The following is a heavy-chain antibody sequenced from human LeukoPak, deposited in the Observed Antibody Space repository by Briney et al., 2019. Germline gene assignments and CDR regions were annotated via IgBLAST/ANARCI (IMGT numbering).Heavy chain of an antibody. CDR3: ASRSGTYPYYFDY. D-gene: IGHD1-26*01. CDR1: GYTFAKYG. CDR2: ISANNGNT. V-gene: IGHV1-18*01. J-gene: IGHJ4*02. Sequence: GASVKVSCKVSGYTFAKYGISWMRQAPGQGLEWMGWISANNGNTNYAQKLQGRVTLTTDTSTNTAYMELRSLRSDDTAVYYCASRSGTYPYYFDYWGQGTLVSVSS.